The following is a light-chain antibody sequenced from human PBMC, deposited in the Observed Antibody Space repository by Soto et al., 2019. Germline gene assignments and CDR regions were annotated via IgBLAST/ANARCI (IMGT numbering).Light chain of an antibody. J-gene: IGLJ1*01. CDR2: DVA. CDR1: SSGVGGSNF. Sequence: QSALTQPASVSDSPGQSITISCTGTSSGVGGSNFVSWYQQHPGKPPKLIIYDVANRPSGVSNRFSGSKSGSTASLIISRLQTEDEADYYCVSYTSSTTYVFGTGTKV. V-gene: IGLV2-14*03. CDR3: VSYTSSTTYV.